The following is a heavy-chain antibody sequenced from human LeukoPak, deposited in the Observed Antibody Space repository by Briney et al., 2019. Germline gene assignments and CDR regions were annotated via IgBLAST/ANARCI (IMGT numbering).Heavy chain of an antibody. Sequence: ASVKVSCKASGYTFTSYGISWVRQAPGQGLEWMGWISAYNGNTNYAQKLQGRVTMTTDTSTSTAYMELRSLRSDDTAVYYCARDPGPMVRGNEDYFDYWGQGTLVTVSS. CDR2: ISAYNGNT. D-gene: IGHD3-10*01. V-gene: IGHV1-18*01. CDR1: GYTFTSYG. CDR3: ARDPGPMVRGNEDYFDY. J-gene: IGHJ4*02.